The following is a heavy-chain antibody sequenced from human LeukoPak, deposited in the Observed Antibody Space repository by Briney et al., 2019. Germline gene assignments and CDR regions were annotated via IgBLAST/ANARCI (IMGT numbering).Heavy chain of an antibody. CDR2: ISGSGGST. CDR1: GFTFSSYA. D-gene: IGHD6-13*01. V-gene: IGHV3-23*01. J-gene: IGHJ6*02. CDR3: AKGRRAAAESYGRAV. Sequence: GGSLRLSCAASGFTFSSYAMTWVRQAPGKGLEWVSVISGSGGSTYFADSVKGRFTISRDNSKNTLYLQMNSLRAEDTAVYYCAKGRRAAAESYGRAVWGQGTTAPVPS.